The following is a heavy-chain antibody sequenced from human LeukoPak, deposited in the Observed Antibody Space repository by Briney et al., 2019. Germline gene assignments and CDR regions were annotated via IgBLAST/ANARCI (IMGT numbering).Heavy chain of an antibody. J-gene: IGHJ4*02. CDR2: ISGSGVST. CDR1: GFTFSSYG. Sequence: GGSLRLSCAASGFTFSSYGLSWVRQAPGEGLEWVSAISGSGVSTYYADSVKGRFTISRDNSKNTVSLQMESLRAEDTALYYCAKDYAVGSIDYWGQGTLVTVSS. CDR3: AKDYAVGSIDY. V-gene: IGHV3-23*01. D-gene: IGHD3-16*01.